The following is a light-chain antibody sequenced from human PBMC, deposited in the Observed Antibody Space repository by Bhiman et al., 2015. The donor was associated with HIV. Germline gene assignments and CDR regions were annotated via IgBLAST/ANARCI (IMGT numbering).Light chain of an antibody. CDR1: SSDVGGYNH. CDR3: SSLTSSLTYV. Sequence: QSALTQPASVSGSPGQSITISCTGISSDVGGYNHVSWYQQHPGKAPKLMIYDVSNRPSGVSNRFSGSKSGNTASLTISGLQAEDEADYYCSSLTSSLTYVFGTGTNVTVL. V-gene: IGLV2-14*03. J-gene: IGLJ1*01. CDR2: DVS.